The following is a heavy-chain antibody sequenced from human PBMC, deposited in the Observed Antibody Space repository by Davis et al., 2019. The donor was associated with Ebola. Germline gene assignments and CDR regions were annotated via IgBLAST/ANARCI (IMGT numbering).Heavy chain of an antibody. J-gene: IGHJ4*02. CDR2: ISGTGDNT. CDR3: AKSMGSSGWYHFDY. D-gene: IGHD6-19*01. Sequence: GGSLRLSCVASGFTFRNYAMSWVRQAPGEGLEWVAGISGTGDNTYYADSVKGRFTISRDNSRNSLSLQMNSLRGDDTAIYYCAKSMGSSGWYHFDYWGQGTLVTVSS. CDR1: GFTFRNYA. V-gene: IGHV3-23*01.